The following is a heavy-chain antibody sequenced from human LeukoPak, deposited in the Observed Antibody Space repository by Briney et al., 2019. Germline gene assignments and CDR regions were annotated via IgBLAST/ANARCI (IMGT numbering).Heavy chain of an antibody. D-gene: IGHD2-8*01. CDR2: ISYDKSNI. Sequence: PGSSLRLSCAASGLTFTFNSYTMHWVRQAPGKGLEWVALISYDKSNICYADSVKGRFTISRDNSKNTLYLQMNSLTAEGTAVYYCTTEGPSYDQGRGDVFDIWGQGTMVTVSS. J-gene: IGHJ3*02. CDR1: GLTFTFNSYT. CDR3: TTEGPSYDQGRGDVFDI. V-gene: IGHV3-30*04.